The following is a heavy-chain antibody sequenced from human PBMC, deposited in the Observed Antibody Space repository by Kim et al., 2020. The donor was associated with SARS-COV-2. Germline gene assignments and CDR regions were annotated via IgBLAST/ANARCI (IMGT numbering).Heavy chain of an antibody. CDR3: ARQYSYGLYYFDY. Sequence: GGSLRLSCAASGFTFISYAMSWVRQAPGKGLEWVSAISGSGGSTYYADSVKGRFTISRDNSKNTLYLQMNSLRAEDTAVYYCARQYSYGLYYFDYWCQGTLVTVSS. D-gene: IGHD5-18*01. V-gene: IGHV3-23*01. CDR2: ISGSGGST. CDR1: GFTFISYA. J-gene: IGHJ4*02.